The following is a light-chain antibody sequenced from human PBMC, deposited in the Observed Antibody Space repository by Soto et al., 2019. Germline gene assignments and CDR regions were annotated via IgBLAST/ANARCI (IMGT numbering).Light chain of an antibody. Sequence: DIQMTQSHSTLSASVGDRVTITCRASQSISSWLAWYQQKPGKAPKLLIYKASNLENGVPSRFSGSGSGTEFTLTISSLQPDDFGTYYCQQYNSYWTFGQGTKVEIK. CDR3: QQYNSYWT. V-gene: IGKV1-5*03. CDR1: QSISSW. J-gene: IGKJ1*01. CDR2: KAS.